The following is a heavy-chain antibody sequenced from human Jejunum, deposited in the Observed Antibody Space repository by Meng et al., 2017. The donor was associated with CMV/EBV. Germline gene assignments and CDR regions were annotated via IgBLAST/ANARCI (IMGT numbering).Heavy chain of an antibody. V-gene: IGHV4-4*07. J-gene: IGHJ4*02. CDR3: ARENSGYDY. Sequence: VRRRGSRPGPGSPCETLSLTSTVSGGSISTYYGTVIRQPAGKGLGWIGRIYTSGSTHYNPSLKSRVTMSVDTSKNQFSLKLSSVTAADTAVYYCARENSGYDYWGQGTLVTVSS. CDR2: IYTSGST. CDR1: GGSISTYY. D-gene: IGHD5-12*01.